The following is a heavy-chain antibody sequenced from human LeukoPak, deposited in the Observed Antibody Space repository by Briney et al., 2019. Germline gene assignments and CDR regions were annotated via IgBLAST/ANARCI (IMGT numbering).Heavy chain of an antibody. Sequence: SETLSLTCAVYGGSFSGYYWSWIRQPPGKGLEWIGEINHSGSTNYNPSLKSRVTISVDTSKNQFSLKLSSVTAADTAVYYCARGPRIVVVVAAMLPHAFDIWGQGTMVTVSS. CDR1: GGSFSGYY. CDR3: ARGPRIVVVVAAMLPHAFDI. CDR2: INHSGST. V-gene: IGHV4-34*01. D-gene: IGHD2-15*01. J-gene: IGHJ3*02.